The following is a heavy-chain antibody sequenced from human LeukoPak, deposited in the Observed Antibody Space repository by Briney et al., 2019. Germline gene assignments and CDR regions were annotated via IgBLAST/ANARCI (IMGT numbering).Heavy chain of an antibody. D-gene: IGHD3-22*01. CDR2: IYYSGST. CDR3: ARRPTVYYYDSSGEDY. Sequence: PSETPSLTCAVYGGSFKGFYWTWIRQPPGKGLEWIGGIYYSGSTYYNPSLKSRVTISVDTSKNQFSLKLSSVTAADTAVYYCARRPTVYYYDSSGEDYWGQGTLVTVSS. V-gene: IGHV4-34*01. CDR1: GGSFKGFY. J-gene: IGHJ4*02.